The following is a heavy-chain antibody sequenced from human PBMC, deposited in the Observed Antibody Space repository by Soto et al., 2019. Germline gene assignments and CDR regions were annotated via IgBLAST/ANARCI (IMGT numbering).Heavy chain of an antibody. CDR3: ARDQAGSLYYYYYGMDV. J-gene: IGHJ6*02. CDR2: INSDGSST. V-gene: IGHV3-74*01. CDR1: GFTFSSYW. D-gene: IGHD2-15*01. Sequence: PGGSLRLSCAASGFTFSSYWMHWVRQAPGKGLVWVSRINSDGSSTSYADSVKGRFTISRDNAKNTLYLQMNSLRAEDTAVYYCARDQAGSLYYYYYGMDVWDQGTTVTVSS.